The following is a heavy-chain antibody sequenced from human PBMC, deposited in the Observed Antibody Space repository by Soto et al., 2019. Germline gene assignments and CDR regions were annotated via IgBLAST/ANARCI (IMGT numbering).Heavy chain of an antibody. CDR3: TRDASRDSSARGWFDP. Sequence: PEGSLRLSCAASGFTFRSFTMNWVRQAPGKGLEWVSTISSNSAYIYYTDALRGRFTISRDNAKNSLHLQMNSLRAEDTAVYYCTRDASRDSSARGWFDPWGPGTLVTFSS. CDR2: ISSNSAYI. CDR1: GFTFRSFT. J-gene: IGHJ5*02. D-gene: IGHD6-13*01. V-gene: IGHV3-21*01.